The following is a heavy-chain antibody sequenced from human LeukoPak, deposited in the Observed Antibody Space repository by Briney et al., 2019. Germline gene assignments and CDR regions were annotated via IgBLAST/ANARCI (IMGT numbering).Heavy chain of an antibody. CDR2: IWYDGSKE. V-gene: IGHV3-33*01. CDR3: ARITGNFYEIDY. J-gene: IGHJ4*02. CDR1: GFTFSGHG. Sequence: GGSLRLSCAASGFTFSGHGMHWVRQAPGKGLEWVAVIWYDGSKEYYADSVKGRFTISRDNSEDTLYLQMNSPRAEDTAVFYCARITGNFYEIDYWGQGTLVTVSS. D-gene: IGHD5/OR15-5a*01.